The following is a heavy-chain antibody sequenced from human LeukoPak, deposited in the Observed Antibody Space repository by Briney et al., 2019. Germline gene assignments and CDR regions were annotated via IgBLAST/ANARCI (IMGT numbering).Heavy chain of an antibody. Sequence: GASVKVSCKASGYTFTKYGITWVRQAPGQGLEWMGWISTYNGNTNYAQRLQGRVTMTTDTSTSTAYMELRSLRSDDTAVYYCARGRPFITMVRGVNPLDYWGQGTLVTVSS. CDR3: ARGRPFITMVRGVNPLDY. D-gene: IGHD3-10*01. V-gene: IGHV1-18*01. J-gene: IGHJ4*02. CDR2: ISTYNGNT. CDR1: GYTFTKYG.